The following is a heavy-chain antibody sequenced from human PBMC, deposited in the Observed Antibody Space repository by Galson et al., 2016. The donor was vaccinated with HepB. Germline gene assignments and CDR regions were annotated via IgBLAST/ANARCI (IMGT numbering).Heavy chain of an antibody. Sequence: SLRLSCAASGFTFDDFAMHWVRQAPGKGLEWVSGLSWNSGSIGYANSVKGRLIMSRNNAKNTVDLQMSSLRTEDTAVYYCARGLVGSTTAFDSWGQGTLVAVSS. J-gene: IGHJ4*02. CDR3: ARGLVGSTTAFDS. CDR1: GFTFDDFA. CDR2: LSWNSGSI. D-gene: IGHD2/OR15-2a*01. V-gene: IGHV3-9*01.